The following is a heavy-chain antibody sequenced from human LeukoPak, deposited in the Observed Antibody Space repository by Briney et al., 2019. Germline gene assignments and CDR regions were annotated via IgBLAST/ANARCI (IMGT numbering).Heavy chain of an antibody. V-gene: IGHV3-48*04. CDR3: ARDYGDSKTYSYYGMDV. CDR2: IGSSSTNI. D-gene: IGHD4-17*01. CDR1: GFTFSTYS. Sequence: GGSLRLSCAASGFTFSTYSMNWVRQAPGKGLEWLSYIGSSSTNIYYADSVEGRFTISRDDAKNSLYLQMNSLRAEDTAVYYCARDYGDSKTYSYYGMDVWGQGTTVTVSS. J-gene: IGHJ6*02.